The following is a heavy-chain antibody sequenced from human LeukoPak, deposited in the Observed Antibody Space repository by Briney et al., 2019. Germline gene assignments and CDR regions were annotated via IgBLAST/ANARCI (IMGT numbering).Heavy chain of an antibody. CDR1: GYTFTSYD. J-gene: IGHJ6*03. Sequence: ASVKVSCKASGYTFTSYDINWVRQATGQGLEWMGWMNPNSGNTGYAQKFQGRVTMTRNTSISTAYMELSSLRSEDTAVFYCARGLGDIVVVPAAYYYYYYMDVWGKGTTVTVSS. CDR2: MNPNSGNT. V-gene: IGHV1-8*01. D-gene: IGHD2-2*01. CDR3: ARGLGDIVVVPAAYYYYYYMDV.